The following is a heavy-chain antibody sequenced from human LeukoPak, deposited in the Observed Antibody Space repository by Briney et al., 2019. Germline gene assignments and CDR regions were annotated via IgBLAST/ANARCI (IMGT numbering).Heavy chain of an antibody. CDR2: ISSSGSTI. V-gene: IGHV3-48*03. CDR3: ARAPSSGWSK. J-gene: IGHJ4*02. Sequence: QAGGSLRLSCAASGFTFSSYEMNWVRQAPGKGLEWVSYISSSGSTIYYADSVKGRFTISRDNAKNSLYLQMNSLRAEDTAVYYYARAPSSGWSKWGQGPLVTVSS. CDR1: GFTFSSYE. D-gene: IGHD6-19*01.